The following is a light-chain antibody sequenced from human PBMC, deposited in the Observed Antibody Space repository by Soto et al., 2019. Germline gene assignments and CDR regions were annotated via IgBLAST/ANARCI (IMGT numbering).Light chain of an antibody. CDR2: SNN. CDR3: AAWDDSLNGVV. V-gene: IGLV1-44*01. Sequence: QSVLTKPPSASGTPGQRVTISCSGSSSNIGSNTVNWYQQLPGTAPKLLIYSNNQRPSGVPDRFSGSKSGTSASLAISGIQSADESDYYCAAWDDSLNGVVFGGGTKLTVL. CDR1: SSNIGSNT. J-gene: IGLJ2*01.